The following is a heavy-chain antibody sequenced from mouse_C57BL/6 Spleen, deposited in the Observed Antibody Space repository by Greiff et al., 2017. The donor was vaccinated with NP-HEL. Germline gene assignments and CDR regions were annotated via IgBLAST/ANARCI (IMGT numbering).Heavy chain of an antibody. Sequence: VQLQQPGAELVRPGSSVKLSCKASGYTFTSYWMDWVKQRPGQGLEWIGNIYPSDSETHYNQKFKDKATLTVDKSSSTAYMQLSSLTSEDSAVYYCARWDGYPFAYWGQGTLVTVSA. J-gene: IGHJ3*01. CDR2: IYPSDSET. CDR3: ARWDGYPFAY. V-gene: IGHV1-61*01. CDR1: GYTFTSYW. D-gene: IGHD2-3*01.